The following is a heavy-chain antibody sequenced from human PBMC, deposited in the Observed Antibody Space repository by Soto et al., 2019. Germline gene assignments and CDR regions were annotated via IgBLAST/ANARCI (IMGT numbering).Heavy chain of an antibody. CDR3: ESGPGQWLRFFY. Sequence: QVQLQQWGAGLLKPSETLSLTCAVYGGSFSGYYWSWIRQPPGKGLEWIGEINHSGSTNYNPSLKSRVTISVDTSKNQFSLKLSSVTAADTAVYYCESGPGQWLRFFYWGQGTLVTVSS. V-gene: IGHV4-34*01. J-gene: IGHJ4*02. CDR2: INHSGST. D-gene: IGHD5-12*01. CDR1: GGSFSGYY.